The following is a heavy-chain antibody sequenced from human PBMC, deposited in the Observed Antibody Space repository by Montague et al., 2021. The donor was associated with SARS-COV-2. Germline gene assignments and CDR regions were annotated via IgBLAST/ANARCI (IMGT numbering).Heavy chain of an antibody. CDR3: ARGPRITMIVVVITDIWFDP. CDR2: LLTSGAT. D-gene: IGHD3-22*01. V-gene: IGHV4-61*02. J-gene: IGHJ5*02. Sequence: TLSLTCTVSGDSITSKTHYWDWVRQPAGKGLEWIGRLLTSGATNFNPSLKSRLTISRETSKNEFYLKLSSVTAADTAVYYCARGPRITMIVVVITDIWFDPWGQGTLVTVSS. CDR1: GDSITSKTHY.